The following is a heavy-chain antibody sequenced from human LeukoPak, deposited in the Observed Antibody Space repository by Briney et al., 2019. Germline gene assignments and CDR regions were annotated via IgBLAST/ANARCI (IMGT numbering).Heavy chain of an antibody. V-gene: IGHV3-23*01. CDR2: ISGSGGST. CDR1: GFTFSSYA. J-gene: IGHJ4*02. CDR3: AKTAELSRLRLINFDY. Sequence: GGSLRLSCAASGFTFSSYAMSWVRQAPGKGLEWVSAISGSGGSTYYADSVKGRFTISRDNSKNTLYLQMNSLRAEDTAVYYCAKTAELSRLRLINFDYWGQGTLVTVSS. D-gene: IGHD5-12*01.